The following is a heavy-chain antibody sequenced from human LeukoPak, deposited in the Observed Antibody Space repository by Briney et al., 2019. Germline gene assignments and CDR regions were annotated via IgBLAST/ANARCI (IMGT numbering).Heavy chain of an antibody. CDR3: ARGPATRVYYFDY. Sequence: PGGSLRLSCSASGFTFSSYAMHWVRQAPGKGLEWVSSISSDGDYIYYADSLKGRFTISRDNAKNSLYLQMNNLRAEDTAVYSCARGPATRVYYFDYWGLGTLVTVSS. CDR1: GFTFSSYA. D-gene: IGHD1-26*01. CDR2: ISSDGDYI. V-gene: IGHV3-21*01. J-gene: IGHJ4*02.